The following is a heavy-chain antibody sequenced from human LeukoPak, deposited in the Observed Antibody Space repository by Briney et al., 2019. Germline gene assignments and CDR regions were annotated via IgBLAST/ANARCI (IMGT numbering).Heavy chain of an antibody. J-gene: IGHJ4*02. CDR3: AREGRGYSYGIDY. V-gene: IGHV4-59*01. Sequence: SETLSLTCTVSGDSISNYYWSWIRQPPGKGLEWIGYIYYSGSTNYNPSLKSRVTISIDTSNNQFSLKLSSVTAADTAVYYCAREGRGYSYGIDYWGQGTVVTVS. D-gene: IGHD5-18*01. CDR1: GDSISNYY. CDR2: IYYSGST.